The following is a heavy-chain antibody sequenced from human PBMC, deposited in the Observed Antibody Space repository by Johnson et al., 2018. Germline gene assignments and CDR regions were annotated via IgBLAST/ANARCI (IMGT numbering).Heavy chain of an antibody. CDR1: GFTFSDYG. CDR3: ARVPDPNEYYGMDG. J-gene: IGHJ6*02. Sequence: QVQLVESGGGVVQPGRSLRLSCAVSGFTFSDYGMHWVRQAPGKGLEWVAVISSDGNNKYYADSVKGRFTISRDNSKNTLYLQMNSLRAEDTAVYYCARVPDPNEYYGMDGWGPGTTVTVSS. CDR2: ISSDGNNK. V-gene: IGHV3-30*03.